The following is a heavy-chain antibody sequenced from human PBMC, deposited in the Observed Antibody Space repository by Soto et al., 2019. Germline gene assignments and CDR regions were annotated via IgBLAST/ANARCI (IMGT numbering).Heavy chain of an antibody. D-gene: IGHD3-22*01. CDR2: ISGSGGST. CDR1: GFTFSSYA. Sequence: PGGSLRLSCAASGFTFSSYAMSWVRQAPGKGLEWVSAISGSGGSTYYADSVKGRFTISRDNSKNTLYLQMNSLRAEDTAVYYCAKELDYYDSSGPGTGAFDIWGQGTMVTVS. V-gene: IGHV3-23*01. CDR3: AKELDYYDSSGPGTGAFDI. J-gene: IGHJ3*02.